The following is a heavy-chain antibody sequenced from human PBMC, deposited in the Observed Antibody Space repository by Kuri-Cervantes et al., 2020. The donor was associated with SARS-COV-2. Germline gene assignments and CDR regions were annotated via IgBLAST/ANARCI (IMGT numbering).Heavy chain of an antibody. CDR2: IYYSGST. CDR1: GYSISSGYY. J-gene: IGHJ6*03. V-gene: IGHV4-38-2*02. CDR3: ARPYYDPDYYYYYYMDA. Sequence: ESLKISCTVSGYSISSGYYWGWIRQPPGKGLEWIGYIYYSGSTNYNPSLKSRVTISVDTSKNQFSLKLSSVTAADTAVYYCARPYYDPDYYYYYYMDAGGKGTTVTVSS. D-gene: IGHD3-3*01.